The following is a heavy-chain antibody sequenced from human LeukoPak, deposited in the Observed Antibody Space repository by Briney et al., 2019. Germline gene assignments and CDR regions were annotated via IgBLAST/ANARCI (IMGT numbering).Heavy chain of an antibody. D-gene: IGHD6-19*01. Sequence: GASVKVSCKASGYTFTDYSLHWVRQAPGEGVEWMGWINPKSGGTKFAQKHQGGVTMTADTSIDTAYLELSNLKSDDTAIYYCARSSSGWPLYFDCWGQGTLVTVSS. V-gene: IGHV1-2*02. CDR1: GYTFTDYS. J-gene: IGHJ4*02. CDR2: INPKSGGT. CDR3: ARSSSGWPLYFDC.